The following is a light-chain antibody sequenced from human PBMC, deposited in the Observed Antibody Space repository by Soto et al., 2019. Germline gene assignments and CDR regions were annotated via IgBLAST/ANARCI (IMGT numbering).Light chain of an antibody. CDR1: SSDVGGYNY. Sequence: QSALTQPASVSGSPGQSITISCTGTSSDVGGYNYVSWYQQHPCKAPKVMIYDVSNRPSGVSNRFSGAKAGNTASLTISGLQAEDEAEYYCSSYTSSSTLVFGGGTKVTVL. CDR2: DVS. CDR3: SSYTSSSTLV. V-gene: IGLV2-14*01. J-gene: IGLJ2*01.